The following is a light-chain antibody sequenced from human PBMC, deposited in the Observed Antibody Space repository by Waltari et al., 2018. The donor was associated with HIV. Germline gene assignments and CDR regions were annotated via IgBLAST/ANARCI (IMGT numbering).Light chain of an antibody. CDR3: SSYTSSSPYA. Sequence: QSALTQPASVSGSPGQSSTISCPGTSSAVGGYNYVSWYQQHPGKAPNLMIYDVSNRPSGVSNRFSGSKSGNTASLTISGLQAEDEADYYCSSYTSSSPYAFGTGTKVTVL. CDR2: DVS. V-gene: IGLV2-14*03. CDR1: SSAVGGYNY. J-gene: IGLJ1*01.